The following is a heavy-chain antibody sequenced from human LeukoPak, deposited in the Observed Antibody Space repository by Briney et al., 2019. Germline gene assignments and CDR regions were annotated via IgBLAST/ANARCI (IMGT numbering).Heavy chain of an antibody. CDR3: ARLKFGVNSSDK. CDR1: GYESTGYTFPRYG. V-gene: IGHV1-18*01. Sequence: ASVKVSCKVSGYESTGYTFPRYGINWIRKAPGQGLEWTGWISVRDGDTNYVQHIQDRVTMTTDTPTRPFFMEVRSLRSDGTAVYYCARLKFGVNSSDKWGQGTLVTVSS. D-gene: IGHD4-23*01. J-gene: IGHJ4*02. CDR2: ISVRDGDT.